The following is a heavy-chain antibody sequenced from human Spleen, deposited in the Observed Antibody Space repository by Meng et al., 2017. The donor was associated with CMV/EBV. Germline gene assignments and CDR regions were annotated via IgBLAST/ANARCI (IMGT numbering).Heavy chain of an antibody. Sequence: ASVKVSCKASGYTFTHYGISWVRQAPGQGLEWIGWIGAYNDNTNYAQNLQGRVTMTTDISTRTAYMELRSLRSDDTAVYYCARRGRDGYNFLPIDYWGQGTLVTVSS. D-gene: IGHD5-24*01. CDR3: ARRGRDGYNFLPIDY. V-gene: IGHV1-18*01. CDR1: GYTFTHYG. CDR2: IGAYNDNT. J-gene: IGHJ4*02.